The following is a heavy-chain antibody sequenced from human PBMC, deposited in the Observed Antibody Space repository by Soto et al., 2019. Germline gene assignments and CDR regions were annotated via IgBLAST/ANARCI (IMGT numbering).Heavy chain of an antibody. V-gene: IGHV3-7*02. CDR3: ARYRRDWYCLDY. J-gene: IGHJ4*01. CDR2: TRQDGGEK. D-gene: IGHD6-19*01. CDR1: GFILGDYW. Sequence: GGSLRLSCAASGFILGDYWMSWIRQAPGKGLEWVANTRQDGGEKNFVDSVKGRFIISRDNAKNSLYLQMNSLRPEDTAVYYCARYRRDWYCLDYWGHGTLVTVSS.